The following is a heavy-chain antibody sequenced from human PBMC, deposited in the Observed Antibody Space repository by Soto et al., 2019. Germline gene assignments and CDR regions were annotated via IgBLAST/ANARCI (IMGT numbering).Heavy chain of an antibody. CDR3: ARHGNDILTGYIASTDYYGMDV. Sequence: PGESLKISCKGSGYSFTSYWISWVRQMPGKGLEWMGRIDPSDSYTNYSPSFQGHVTISADKSISTAYLQWSSLKASDTAMYYCARHGNDILTGYIASTDYYGMDVWGQGTTVTVSS. V-gene: IGHV5-10-1*01. J-gene: IGHJ6*02. CDR1: GYSFTSYW. CDR2: IDPSDSYT. D-gene: IGHD3-9*01.